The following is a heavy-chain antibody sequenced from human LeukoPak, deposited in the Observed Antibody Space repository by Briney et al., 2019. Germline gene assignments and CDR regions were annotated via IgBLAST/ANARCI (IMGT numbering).Heavy chain of an antibody. CDR2: IYYSGST. CDR3: ARVVVGATLVGYAFDI. V-gene: IGHV4-39*07. CDR1: GGSISSSSYY. Sequence: SETLSLTCTVSGGSISSSSYYWGWIRQPPGKGLEWIGSIYYSGSTYYNPSLKSRVTISVDTSKNQFSLKLSSVTAADTAVYYCARVVVGATLVGYAFDIWGQGTMVTVSS. J-gene: IGHJ3*02. D-gene: IGHD1-26*01.